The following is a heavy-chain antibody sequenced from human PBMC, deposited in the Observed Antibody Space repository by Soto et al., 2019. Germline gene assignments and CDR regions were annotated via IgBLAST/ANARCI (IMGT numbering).Heavy chain of an antibody. CDR1: GGPFSSHT. V-gene: IGHV1-69*08. D-gene: IGHD4-17*01. CDR3: ARPDFGDYWYFDL. CDR2: IIPALGTT. Sequence: QDQLVQSGAEVKQPGSSVKVSCKAFGGPFSSHTFSWVRQAPGQGLEWMGRIIPALGTTTYAQKFQGRVTITADESVTTVYMELNSLRTEDTAVYYCARPDFGDYWYFDLWRRGTLVTVSS. J-gene: IGHJ2*01.